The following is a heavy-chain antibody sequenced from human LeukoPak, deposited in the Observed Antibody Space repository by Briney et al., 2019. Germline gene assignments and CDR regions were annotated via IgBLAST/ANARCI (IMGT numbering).Heavy chain of an antibody. CDR2: INPNSGGT. D-gene: IGHD3-22*01. J-gene: IGHJ4*02. V-gene: IGHV1-2*02. Sequence: ASVKVSCKASGYTFTGYYMHWVRQAPGQGLEWTGWINPNSGGTNYAQKFQGRVTMTRDTSISTAYMELSRLRSDDTAVYYCAHANHYYDSSGYYYVDPFDYWGQGTLVTVSS. CDR1: GYTFTGYY. CDR3: AHANHYYDSSGYYYVDPFDY.